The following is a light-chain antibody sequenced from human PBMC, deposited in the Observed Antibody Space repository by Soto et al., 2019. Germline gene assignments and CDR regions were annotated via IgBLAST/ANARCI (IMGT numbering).Light chain of an antibody. CDR2: EVS. CDR1: SSDVGGYNY. J-gene: IGLJ1*01. Sequence: QSALTQPPSASGSPGQSVTISCTGTSSDVGGYNYVSWYQQHPGKAPKLIIYEVSKRPSGVPDRFSGSKSGNTASLTVSGLQTEDEADYYCSSYAASTYGFGTGTKVTVL. V-gene: IGLV2-8*01. CDR3: SSYAASTYG.